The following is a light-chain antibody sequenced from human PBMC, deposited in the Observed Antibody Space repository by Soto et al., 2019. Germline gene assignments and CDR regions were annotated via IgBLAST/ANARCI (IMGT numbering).Light chain of an antibody. J-gene: IGKJ1*01. V-gene: IGKV3-15*01. CDR2: AAS. Sequence: EIVMTQSPATLSVSPGQRVTLSCRASQYVSSNLVWYQQKAGQAPRRLIFAASIRATGVPARFSGSGSGTEFTLTISRLQPEDFAVYYCQQSDTWTITFGQGTKVEIK. CDR1: QYVSSN. CDR3: QQSDTWTIT.